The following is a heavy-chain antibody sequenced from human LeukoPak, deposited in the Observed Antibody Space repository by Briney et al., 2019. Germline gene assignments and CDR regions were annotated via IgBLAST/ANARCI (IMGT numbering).Heavy chain of an antibody. Sequence: GASVKVSCKASGYTFTGYYMHWVRQAPGQGLEWMGWINPNSGGTNYAQKFQGRVTMTRDTSISTAYMELSRLRSDDTAVYYCARVTRSYGDDYYYYMDVWGKGTTVTISS. V-gene: IGHV1-2*02. D-gene: IGHD4-17*01. CDR2: INPNSGGT. CDR3: ARVTRSYGDDYYYYMDV. J-gene: IGHJ6*03. CDR1: GYTFTGYY.